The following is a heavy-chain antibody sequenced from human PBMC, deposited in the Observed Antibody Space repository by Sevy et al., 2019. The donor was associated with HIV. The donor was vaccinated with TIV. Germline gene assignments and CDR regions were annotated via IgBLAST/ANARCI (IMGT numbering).Heavy chain of an antibody. Sequence: GESLKISCKGSGYSFTSYWIGWVRQMPGKGLEWMGIIYPGDSDTRYSPSFQGQVTISADKSISTAYLQWSSLKASDTAMYYCARHPTTIAAAGSTKYYYYGMDVWGQGTTVTVSS. CDR2: IYPGDSDT. V-gene: IGHV5-51*01. CDR3: ARHPTTIAAAGSTKYYYYGMDV. D-gene: IGHD6-13*01. J-gene: IGHJ6*02. CDR1: GYSFTSYW.